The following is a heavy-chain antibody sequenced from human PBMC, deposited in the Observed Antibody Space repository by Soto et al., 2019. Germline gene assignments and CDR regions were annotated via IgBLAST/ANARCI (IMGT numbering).Heavy chain of an antibody. D-gene: IGHD6-13*01. CDR2: ISSSSSSI. CDR3: ARGAHSSSWFFLDY. J-gene: IGHJ4*02. V-gene: IGHV3-21*01. CDR1: GFTFSSYS. Sequence: GSLRLSCAASGFTFSSYSMNWVRQAPGKGLDWVSSISSSSSSIYYADSVKGRFTISRDNARNSLYLQMNSLRAEDTAVYYCARGAHSSSWFFLDYWGQGALVTVSS.